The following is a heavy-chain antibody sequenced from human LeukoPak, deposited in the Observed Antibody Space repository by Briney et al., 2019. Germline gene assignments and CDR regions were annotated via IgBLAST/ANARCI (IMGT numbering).Heavy chain of an antibody. CDR3: AREELGSSLGFDP. CDR1: GFTFSSYT. J-gene: IGHJ5*02. CDR2: ISFDGSDK. D-gene: IGHD3-16*01. Sequence: GGSLRLSCAASGFTFSSYTIHWVRQPPGKGLEWVAVISFDGSDKYYADSVKGRFTISRDNSKNTLYLQMNSLRAEDTAVYYCAREELGSSLGFDPWGQGTLVTVSS. V-gene: IGHV3-30-3*01.